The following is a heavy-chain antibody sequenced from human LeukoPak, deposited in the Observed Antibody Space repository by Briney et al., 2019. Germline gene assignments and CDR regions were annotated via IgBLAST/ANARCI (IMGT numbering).Heavy chain of an antibody. Sequence: GGSLRLSCAASGFTFSGYSMNWVRQAPGKGLEWVSYISESSGYIYFADSVKGRFTISRDNAKNSLYLQMNGLRDGDTAVYYCARVSSGWYKHQDYWGQGTLVTVSS. CDR1: GFTFSGYS. V-gene: IGHV3-21*06. J-gene: IGHJ4*02. CDR3: ARVSSGWYKHQDY. D-gene: IGHD6-19*01. CDR2: ISESSGYI.